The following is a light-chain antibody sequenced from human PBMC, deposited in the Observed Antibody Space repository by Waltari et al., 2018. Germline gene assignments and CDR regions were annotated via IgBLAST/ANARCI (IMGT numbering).Light chain of an antibody. CDR1: SSDVGGYNY. Sequence: QSALTQPASVSGSPGQSITIFCTGTSSDVGGYNYVYWYQQHPGKAPKLVIYDVSYWPSGVSNRFSGSKSGNTASLTISGLQAEDEADYYCSSYTSRSTLVFGGGTKLTVL. CDR3: SSYTSRSTLV. J-gene: IGLJ2*01. CDR2: DVS. V-gene: IGLV2-14*03.